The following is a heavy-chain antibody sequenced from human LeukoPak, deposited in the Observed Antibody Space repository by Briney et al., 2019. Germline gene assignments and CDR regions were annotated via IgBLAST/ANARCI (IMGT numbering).Heavy chain of an antibody. CDR3: AAAYFGVDQYYYGMDV. Sequence: PGGSLRLSCAASGFTFSSYAMSWVRQAPGKGLEWVSAISGSGPSTYSADSVKGRFTISRDKSKNTLYLQMNSLRAEDTAVYFCAAAYFGVDQYYYGMDVWGQGTTVTVSS. CDR2: ISGSGPST. D-gene: IGHD3-3*01. CDR1: GFTFSSYA. J-gene: IGHJ6*02. V-gene: IGHV3-23*01.